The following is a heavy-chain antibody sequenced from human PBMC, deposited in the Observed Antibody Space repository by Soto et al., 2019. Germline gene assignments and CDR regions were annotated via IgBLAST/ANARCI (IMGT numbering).Heavy chain of an antibody. D-gene: IGHD3-22*01. CDR3: ARDVKIVVADYYYYVKAV. CDR2: ISAYNGNT. CDR1: GYTFTSYG. Sequence: ASVKVSCKAPGYTFTSYGISWERQAPGQELEWMGWISAYNGNTNYAQKLQGRVTMTTDTSTSTAYMELRSLRSDDTAVYYCARDVKIVVADYYYYVKAVWSQGTTVTGS. J-gene: IGHJ6*02. V-gene: IGHV1-18*01.